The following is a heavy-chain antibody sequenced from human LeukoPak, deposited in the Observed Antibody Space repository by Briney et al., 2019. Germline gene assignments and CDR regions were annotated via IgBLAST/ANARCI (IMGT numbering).Heavy chain of an antibody. Sequence: ASVKVSCKASGYTFTSYGISWVRQAPGQGLEWMGWISAYNGNTNYAQKLQGRVTMTTDTSTSTAYMELRSLRSDDTAVYYCARDFFSSGSYLPFDYWGQGTLVTVSS. V-gene: IGHV1-18*01. CDR2: ISAYNGNT. CDR1: GYTFTSYG. D-gene: IGHD1-26*01. CDR3: ARDFFSSGSYLPFDY. J-gene: IGHJ4*02.